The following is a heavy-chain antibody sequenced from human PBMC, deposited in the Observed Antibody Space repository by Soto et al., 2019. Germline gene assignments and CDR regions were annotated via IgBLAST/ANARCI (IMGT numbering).Heavy chain of an antibody. J-gene: IGHJ4*02. CDR1: GFTFTRYS. V-gene: IGHV3-21*06. Sequence: GWSLRLSCAASGFTFTRYSMSWVRQAPGKGLEWVSSISSTTNYIYYGDSMKGRFTISRDNAKNSLYLEMNSLRAEDTAVYYCARESEDLTSNFDYWGQGTLVTVSS. CDR2: ISSTTNYI. CDR3: ARESEDLTSNFDY.